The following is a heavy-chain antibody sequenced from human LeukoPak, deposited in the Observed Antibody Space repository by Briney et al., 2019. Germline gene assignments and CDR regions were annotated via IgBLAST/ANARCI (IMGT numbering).Heavy chain of an antibody. D-gene: IGHD6-25*01. V-gene: IGHV3-21*01. J-gene: IGHJ6*02. CDR1: GFTFSSYS. Sequence: GGSLRLSCAASGFTFSSYSMNWVRQAPGKGLEWVSSISSSSSYIYYADSVKGRFTISGDNAKNSLYLQMNSLRAEDTAVYYCARSAPYYYYYGMDVWGQGTTVTVSS. CDR2: ISSSSSYI. CDR3: ARSAPYYYYYGMDV.